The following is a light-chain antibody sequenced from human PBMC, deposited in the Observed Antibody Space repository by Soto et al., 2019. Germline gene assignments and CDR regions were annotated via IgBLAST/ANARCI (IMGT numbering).Light chain of an antibody. Sequence: QSELTHPASGSRSPGQSIPIVNNGTSGDVGSYNSVSWYQQYPGKAPKLMIHDVNNRPSGISDRFSGSKSGNTASLTISGLQAEDEADYYCSSFTSSTSYVFGTGTEVTVL. CDR2: DVN. CDR1: SGDVGSYNS. J-gene: IGLJ1*01. V-gene: IGLV2-14*03. CDR3: SSFTSSTSYV.